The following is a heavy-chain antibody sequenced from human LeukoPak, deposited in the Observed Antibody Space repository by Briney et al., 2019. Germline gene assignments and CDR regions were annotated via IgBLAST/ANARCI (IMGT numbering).Heavy chain of an antibody. CDR1: GFTFSSYS. Sequence: GGSLRLSCAASGFTFSSYSMMWVRQAPGKGLEWVSYISSSSTTIHYADSVKGRFTISRDNSKNTLYLQMNSLRAEDTAVYYCARDHAGPYYYYMDVWGKGTTVTISS. J-gene: IGHJ6*03. CDR3: ARDHAGPYYYYMDV. V-gene: IGHV3-48*01. D-gene: IGHD2-2*01. CDR2: ISSSSTTI.